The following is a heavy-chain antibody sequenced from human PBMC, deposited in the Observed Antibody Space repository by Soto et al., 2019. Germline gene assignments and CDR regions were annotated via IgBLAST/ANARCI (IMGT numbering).Heavy chain of an antibody. CDR3: ARGPGGWFDP. CDR2: INHSGST. D-gene: IGHD3-16*01. CDR1: GGSFSGYY. Sequence: SETLSLTCAVYGGSFSGYYWSWIRQPPGKGLEWIGEINHSGSTNYNPSLKSRVTISVDTSKNQFFLKLSSVTAADTAVYYCARGPGGWFDPWGQGTLVTVSS. V-gene: IGHV4-34*01. J-gene: IGHJ5*02.